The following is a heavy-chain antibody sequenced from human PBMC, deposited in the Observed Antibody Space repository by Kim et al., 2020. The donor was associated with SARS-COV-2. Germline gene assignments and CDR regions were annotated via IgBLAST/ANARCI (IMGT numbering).Heavy chain of an antibody. Sequence: IYYSRSTNYTPPLKSRVTISVDTSKNQFSLKLSSVTAADTAVYYCARGFDVWGKGTTVTVSS. CDR2: IYYSRST. J-gene: IGHJ6*04. CDR3: ARGFDV. V-gene: IGHV4-59*09.